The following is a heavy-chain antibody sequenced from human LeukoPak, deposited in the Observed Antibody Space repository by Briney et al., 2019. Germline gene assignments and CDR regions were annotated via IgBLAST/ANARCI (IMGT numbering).Heavy chain of an antibody. V-gene: IGHV4-59*08. Sequence: SETLSLTCTVSGGSISSYYWSWIRQPPGKGLEWIGYIYYSGSTNYNPSLKSRVTISVDTSKNQFSLKLSSVTAAGTAVYYCARNDGSGIYYYYGMDVWGQGTTVTVSS. CDR1: GGSISSYY. CDR3: ARNDGSGIYYYYGMDV. J-gene: IGHJ6*02. CDR2: IYYSGST. D-gene: IGHD3-22*01.